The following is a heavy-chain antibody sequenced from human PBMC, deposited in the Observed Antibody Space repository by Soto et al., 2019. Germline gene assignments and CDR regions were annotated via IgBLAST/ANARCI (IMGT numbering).Heavy chain of an antibody. D-gene: IGHD4-17*01. CDR2: IIPIFGTA. Sequence: SVKVSCKASGGTFGSYAISWVRQAPGQGLEWMGGIIPIFGTANYAQKFQGRVTITADESTSTAYMELSSLRSEDTAVYYCARSLDYGDYVYGMDVWGQGTTVTVSS. J-gene: IGHJ6*02. CDR1: GGTFGSYA. V-gene: IGHV1-69*13. CDR3: ARSLDYGDYVYGMDV.